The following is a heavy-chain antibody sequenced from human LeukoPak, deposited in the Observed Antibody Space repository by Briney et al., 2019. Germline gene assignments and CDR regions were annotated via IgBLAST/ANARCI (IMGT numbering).Heavy chain of an antibody. CDR3: ARGYDAFDI. V-gene: IGHV1-69*01. Sequence: SVKVSCKASGGTFSSYAISWVRQAPEQGLEWMGGIIPIFGTANYAQKFQGRVTITADESTSTDYMELSSLRSEDTAVYYCARGYDAFDIWGQGTMGTVSS. CDR2: IIPIFGTA. J-gene: IGHJ3*02. CDR1: GGTFSSYA.